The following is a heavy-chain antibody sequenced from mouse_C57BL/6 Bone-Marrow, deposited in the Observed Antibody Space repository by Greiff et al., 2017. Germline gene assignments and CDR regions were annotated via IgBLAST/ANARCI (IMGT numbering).Heavy chain of an antibody. CDR2: IYPRSGNT. D-gene: IGHD1-1*01. Sequence: VQGVESGAELARPGASVKLSCKASGYTFTSYGISWVKQRTGQGLAWIGEIYPRSGNTYYNEKFKGKDTLTADKSSSTAYMELRSLTSEDSAVDFCARDHYYGSSLYYFDYWGKGTTLTGSS. V-gene: IGHV1-81*01. CDR3: ARDHYYGSSLYYFDY. CDR1: GYTFTSYG. J-gene: IGHJ2*01.